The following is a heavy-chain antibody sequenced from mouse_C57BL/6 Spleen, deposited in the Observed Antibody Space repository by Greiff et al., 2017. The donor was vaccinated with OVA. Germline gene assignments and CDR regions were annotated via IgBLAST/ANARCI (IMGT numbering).Heavy chain of an antibody. D-gene: IGHD2-4*01. J-gene: IGHJ2*01. V-gene: IGHV1-50*01. CDR2: IDPSDSYT. CDR1: GYTFTSYW. Sequence: VKLQQPGAELVKPGASVKLSCKASGYTFTSYWMQWVKQRPGQGLEWIGEIDPSDSYTNYNQKFKGKATLTVDTSSSTAYMQLSSLTSEDSAVYYCARFKGLRRFDYWGQGTTLTVSS. CDR3: ARFKGLRRFDY.